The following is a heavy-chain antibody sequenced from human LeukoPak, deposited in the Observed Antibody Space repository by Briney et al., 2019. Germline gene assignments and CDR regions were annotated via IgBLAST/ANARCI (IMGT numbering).Heavy chain of an antibody. CDR2: IYPVDAGT. Sequence: GESLKISCQGSGYSFTTYWIGWVRQMPGKGLEWMGVIYPVDAGTRYSTSFQDQVPISADKSINTAYLQWRSLKASDTAMYYCARKYSSGWPNWGQGTLVTVSS. V-gene: IGHV5-51*01. CDR1: GYSFTTYW. J-gene: IGHJ4*02. CDR3: ARKYSSGWPN. D-gene: IGHD6-19*01.